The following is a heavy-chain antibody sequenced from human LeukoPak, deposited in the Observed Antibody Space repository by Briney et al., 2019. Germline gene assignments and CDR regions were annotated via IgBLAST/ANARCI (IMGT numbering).Heavy chain of an antibody. CDR3: ARGDYYDDCGYSD. CDR1: GFTVSTTY. Sequence: GGSLRLSYEVSGFTVSTTYTSWVRQAPGKGLEWVSILYRGGATYYADSVKGRFSISRHDSNNTLFLQMNSLRPEDTAVYYCARGDYYDDCGYSDWGQGTLVTVSS. J-gene: IGHJ4*02. V-gene: IGHV3-53*04. CDR2: LYRGGAT. D-gene: IGHD3-22*01.